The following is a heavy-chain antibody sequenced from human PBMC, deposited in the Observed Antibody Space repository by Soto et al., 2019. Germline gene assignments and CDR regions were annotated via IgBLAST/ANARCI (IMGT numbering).Heavy chain of an antibody. CDR2: IYPGDSDT. V-gene: IGHV5-51*01. Sequence: GESLKISCKGSGYSFTSYWIGWVRQMPGKGLEWMGIIYPGDSDTRYSPSFQGQVTISADKSISTAYLQWSSLKASDTAMYYCARAPLWFGELFTEVWFDPWGQGTLVTVSS. D-gene: IGHD3-10*01. J-gene: IGHJ5*02. CDR3: ARAPLWFGELFTEVWFDP. CDR1: GYSFTSYW.